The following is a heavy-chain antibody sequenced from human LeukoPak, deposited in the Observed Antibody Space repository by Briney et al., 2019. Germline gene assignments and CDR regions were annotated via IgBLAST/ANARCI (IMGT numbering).Heavy chain of an antibody. D-gene: IGHD6-13*01. J-gene: IGHJ2*01. CDR2: ISGSSSYI. CDR1: GFTFSSYN. V-gene: IGHV3-21*01. Sequence: PGGSLRLSCAASGFTFSSYNMNWVRQAPGKGLEWLSSISGSSSYIYYADSVKGRFTISRDNARISLYLQMKSLRAEDTAVYYCARTPSIVGYTSRELGHWYFDLWGRGTPVTVSS. CDR3: ARTPSIVGYTSRELGHWYFDL.